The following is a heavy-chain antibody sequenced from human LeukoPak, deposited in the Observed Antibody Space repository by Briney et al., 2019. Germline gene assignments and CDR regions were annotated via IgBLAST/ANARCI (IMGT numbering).Heavy chain of an antibody. D-gene: IGHD2-2*01. CDR2: IGTAGDT. Sequence: GGSLRLSCAASGFTFSSYDMHWVRQATGKGLEWVSAIGTAGDTYYPGSVKGRFTISRENAKNSLYLQMNSLRAGDTAVYYCARGSIVVVPAATTILPATNGMDVWGQGTLVTVSS. V-gene: IGHV3-13*01. CDR1: GFTFSSYD. CDR3: ARGSIVVVPAATTILPATNGMDV. J-gene: IGHJ6*02.